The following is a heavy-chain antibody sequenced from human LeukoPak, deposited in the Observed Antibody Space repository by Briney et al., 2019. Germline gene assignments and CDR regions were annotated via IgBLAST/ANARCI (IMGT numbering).Heavy chain of an antibody. CDR2: FYNSGRT. J-gene: IGHJ4*02. D-gene: IGHD2-15*01. CDR3: ARSTSWGTATGYFDY. Sequence: PSETLSLTCAVSGGSISSYYWSWIWQSPGRGLEWIGYFYNSGRTIYNPSLKTRVTISADTSKNQFSLKLNSVTAADTAVYYCARSTSWGTATGYFDYWGQGTLVTVSP. CDR1: GGSISSYY. V-gene: IGHV4-59*01.